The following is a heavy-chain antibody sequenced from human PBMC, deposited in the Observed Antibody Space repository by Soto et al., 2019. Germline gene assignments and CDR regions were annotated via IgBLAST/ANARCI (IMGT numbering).Heavy chain of an antibody. CDR2: INHSGSA. D-gene: IGHD2-15*01. V-gene: IGHV4-34*01. J-gene: IGHJ5*02. CDR3: ASGIGRIFKSWFDP. Sequence: SETLSLTCAVYGGSFIDYSWGWIRQSPGTGLEWIGEINHSGSANYNPSLKSRVTISVDTSKNQFSLKLYSVTAADAAVYYCASGIGRIFKSWFDPWGQGTLVTVSS. CDR1: GGSFIDYS.